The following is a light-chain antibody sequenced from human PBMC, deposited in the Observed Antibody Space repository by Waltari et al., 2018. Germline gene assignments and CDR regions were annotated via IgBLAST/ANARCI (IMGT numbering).Light chain of an antibody. J-gene: IGKJ1*01. Sequence: EIVMTQSPATLSVSPGERVTLSCRASQSIINNLAWYQQKPGQAPRLLIYGASTRATGIPARFSGSGSETEFTLTISSLQSEDFAVYYCQQYNNWPLWTFGQGTKVEVK. CDR3: QQYNNWPLWT. CDR1: QSIINN. V-gene: IGKV3-15*01. CDR2: GAS.